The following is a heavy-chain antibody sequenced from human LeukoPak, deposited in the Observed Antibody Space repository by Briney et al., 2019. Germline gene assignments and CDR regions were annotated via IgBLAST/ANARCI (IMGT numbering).Heavy chain of an antibody. J-gene: IGHJ4*02. CDR1: GYTFTNYG. CDR3: ARPITYYDVWSAYPPFDY. CDR2: LIPMSGTA. Sequence: SVKVSCRASGYTFTNYGINWVRQAPGQGLEWLGTLIPMSGTANYAQNFQGRVTITADETTSTAYLELSSLRSGDTAMYYCARPITYYDVWSAYPPFDYWGQGTLVTVSS. V-gene: IGHV1-69*13. D-gene: IGHD3-3*01.